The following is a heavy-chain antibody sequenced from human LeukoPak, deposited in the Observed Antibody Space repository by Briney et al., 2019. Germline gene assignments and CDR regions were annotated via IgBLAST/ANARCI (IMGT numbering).Heavy chain of an antibody. Sequence: GGSLRLSCAASGFTFSSYAMSWVRQAPGKGLEWVSAISGSGGGTYYADSVKGRFTMSRDNSKNTLYLQMNTLRAEDTAVYYCAKDQGLWFGELLSWGQGTLVTVSS. CDR2: ISGSGGGT. V-gene: IGHV3-23*01. CDR1: GFTFSSYA. CDR3: AKDQGLWFGELLS. D-gene: IGHD3-10*01. J-gene: IGHJ4*02.